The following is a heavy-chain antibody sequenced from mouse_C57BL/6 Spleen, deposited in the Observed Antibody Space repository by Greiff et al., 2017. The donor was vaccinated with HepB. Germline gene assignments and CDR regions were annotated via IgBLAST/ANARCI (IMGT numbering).Heavy chain of an antibody. D-gene: IGHD2-3*01. J-gene: IGHJ1*03. CDR3: ARDAGDGYFYWYFDV. CDR1: GFTFSDYY. Sequence: EVQRVESEGGLVQPGRSMKLSCTASGFTFSDYYMAWVRQVPEKGLEWVANINYDGSSTYYLDSLKSRFIISRDNAKNILYLQMSSLKSEDTATYYCARDAGDGYFYWYFDVWGTGTTVTVSS. V-gene: IGHV5-16*01. CDR2: INYDGSST.